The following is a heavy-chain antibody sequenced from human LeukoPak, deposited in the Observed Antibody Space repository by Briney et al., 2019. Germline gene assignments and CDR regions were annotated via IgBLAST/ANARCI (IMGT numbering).Heavy chain of an antibody. V-gene: IGHV3-21*01. CDR1: GFTFSSYS. Sequence: PGGSLRLSCAASGFTFSSYSMNWVRQAPGKGLEWVSSISSSSSYIYYADSVKGRFTISRDNAKNSLYLQMNSLRAEDTAVYYCARDLVVRGVILGAIDYWGLGTLVTVSS. D-gene: IGHD3-10*01. CDR3: ARDLVVRGVILGAIDY. J-gene: IGHJ4*02. CDR2: ISSSSSYI.